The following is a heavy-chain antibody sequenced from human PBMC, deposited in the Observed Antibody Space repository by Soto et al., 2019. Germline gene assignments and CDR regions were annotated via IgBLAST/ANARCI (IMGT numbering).Heavy chain of an antibody. CDR1: GGSFSGYY. J-gene: IGHJ6*02. CDR2: INHSGST. Sequence: QVQLQQWGAGLLKPSETLSLTCAVYGGSFSGYYWSWIRQPPGKGLEWIGEINHSGSTNYNPSLKSRVTISVDTSKNQFSLKLSSVTAADTAVYYCARGGRRPAWSGYPCGMDVWGQGTTVTVSS. D-gene: IGHD3-3*01. V-gene: IGHV4-34*01. CDR3: ARGGRRPAWSGYPCGMDV.